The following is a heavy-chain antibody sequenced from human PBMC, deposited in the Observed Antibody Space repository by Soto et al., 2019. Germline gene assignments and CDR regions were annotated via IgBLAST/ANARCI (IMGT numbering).Heavy chain of an antibody. CDR3: AREPPYYYDSSGYPPPFDY. CDR2: IYYSGST. CDR1: GGSIRSGYYY. Sequence: SETLSLTCTVSGGSIRSGYYYWSWIRQPPGKGLEWIGYIYYSGSTYYNPSLKSRVTISVDTSKNQFSLKLSSVTAADTAVYYCAREPPYYYDSSGYPPPFDYWGQGTLVTVSS. D-gene: IGHD3-22*01. V-gene: IGHV4-30-4*01. J-gene: IGHJ4*02.